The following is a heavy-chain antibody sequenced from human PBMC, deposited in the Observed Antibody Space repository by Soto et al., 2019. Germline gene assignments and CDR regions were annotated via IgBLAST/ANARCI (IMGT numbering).Heavy chain of an antibody. CDR1: GGSITSGEYF. V-gene: IGHV4-30-4*01. CDR3: ARAGIYDSSGSDWGYFYALDV. Sequence: QDQLQESGPGLVKPLQTLSLSCNVSGGSITSGEYFWTWIRQPPGKGLEWIGHVYHTGSTYYNPPLKSRVTVSIDTSKNQFSLRLTSVTAADTAVYLCARAGIYDSSGSDWGYFYALDVWGPGTTVIVSS. J-gene: IGHJ6*02. CDR2: VYHTGST. D-gene: IGHD3-22*01.